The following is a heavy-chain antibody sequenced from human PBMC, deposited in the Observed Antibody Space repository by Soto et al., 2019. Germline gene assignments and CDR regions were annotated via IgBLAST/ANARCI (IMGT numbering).Heavy chain of an antibody. D-gene: IGHD2-2*01. J-gene: IGHJ4*02. CDR2: ISAYTGNT. Sequence: HVQLVQSGAEVKKPGASVKVSCKASGYNFTSDGISWVRQAPGQGLEWVGWISAYTGNTKSAQKFQGRITMTTDTSTTTAYMELRSLRSDDTAGYYCAREVEPAAYCDCWGQGTLVTVSS. CDR1: GYNFTSDG. V-gene: IGHV1-18*04. CDR3: AREVEPAAYCDC.